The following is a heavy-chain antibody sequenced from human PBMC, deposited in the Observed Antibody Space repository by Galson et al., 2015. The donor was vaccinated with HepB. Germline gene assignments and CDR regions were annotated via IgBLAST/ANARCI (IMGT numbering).Heavy chain of an antibody. D-gene: IGHD5-18*01. CDR3: ARDPGLNTAMALDY. V-gene: IGHV1-69*13. CDR1: GGTFSSYA. Sequence: SVKVSCKASGGTFSSYAISWVRQAPGQGLEWMGGIIPIFGTANYAQKFQGRVTITADESTSTAYMELSSLRSEDTAVYYCARDPGLNTAMALDYWGQGTLVTVSS. CDR2: IIPIFGTA. J-gene: IGHJ4*02.